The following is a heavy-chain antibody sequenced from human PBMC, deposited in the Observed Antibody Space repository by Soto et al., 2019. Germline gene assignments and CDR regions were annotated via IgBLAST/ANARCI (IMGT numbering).Heavy chain of an antibody. Sequence: QVQLQESGPGLVKPSETLSLTCTVSGGSISSYYWSWSRQLPGKGLEWIGCRYYSGGTTYNPSLTRRVTIAVDTSKKQFSLRLSSVTAADTAVYYCARFYDNSHFARWGQGTLVTVSS. V-gene: IGHV4-59*08. CDR3: ARFYDNSHFAR. CDR2: RYYSGGT. J-gene: IGHJ4*02. CDR1: GGSISSYY. D-gene: IGHD5-12*01.